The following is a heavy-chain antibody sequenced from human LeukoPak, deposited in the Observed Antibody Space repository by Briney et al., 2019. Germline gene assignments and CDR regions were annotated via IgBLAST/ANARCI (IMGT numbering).Heavy chain of an antibody. J-gene: IGHJ4*02. CDR3: VKDWGHQQFDF. V-gene: IGHV3-30*02. D-gene: IGHD3-16*01. CDR2: IRFDESNQ. CDR1: GFTFSVYG. Sequence: GGALRLSCAASGFTFSVYGMHWVRQAPGNRLEWVAFIRFDESNQYYIDSVKGRFTISRDNSKNRLYLQMHSLRAEDTAMYYCVKDWGHQQFDFWGQGTLVSVSS.